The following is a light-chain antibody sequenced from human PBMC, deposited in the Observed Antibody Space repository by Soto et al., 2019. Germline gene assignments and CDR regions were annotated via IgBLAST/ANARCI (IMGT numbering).Light chain of an antibody. J-gene: IGKJ1*01. V-gene: IGKV3-20*01. Sequence: IVFTKTPGTLSLSSGESATISCRASRRVSSSYLAWYQQKPGQAPRFLIYGASSSATGIPDRFSGSGSGTYFTLTINRLEPENCAMYYCQQYGSSPQKLGQGTKVDIK. CDR2: GAS. CDR3: QQYGSSPQK. CDR1: RRVSSSY.